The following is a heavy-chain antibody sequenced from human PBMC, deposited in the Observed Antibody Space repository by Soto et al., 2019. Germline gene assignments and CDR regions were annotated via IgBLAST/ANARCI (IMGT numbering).Heavy chain of an antibody. CDR2: ISGSGGST. J-gene: IGHJ4*02. CDR1: GFTFSSYA. Sequence: EVQLLESGGGLVQPGGSLRLSCAASGFTFSSYAMSWVRQAPGKGLEWVSAISGSGGSTYYADSVKGRFTISRDNSKNTLNLQLNSLRTEDTAVYYCAKSEKFEVTPGYNYWGQGTLVTVSS. V-gene: IGHV3-23*01. D-gene: IGHD2-15*01. CDR3: AKSEKFEVTPGYNY.